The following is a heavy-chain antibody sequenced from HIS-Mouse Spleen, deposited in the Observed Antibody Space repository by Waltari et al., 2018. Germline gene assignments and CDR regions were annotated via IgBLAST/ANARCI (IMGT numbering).Heavy chain of an antibody. V-gene: IGHV3-7*01. CDR3: ARNLNWGDRYWYFDL. Sequence: EVQLVESGGGLVQPGGSLRLSCAASGFTFSSFWMRWVRQAPGKGLEWVANIKQDGSEKYYVDSVKGRFTISRDNAKNSLYLQMNSLRAEDTAVYYCARNLNWGDRYWYFDLWGRGTLVTVSS. CDR1: GFTFSSFW. D-gene: IGHD7-27*01. J-gene: IGHJ2*01. CDR2: IKQDGSEK.